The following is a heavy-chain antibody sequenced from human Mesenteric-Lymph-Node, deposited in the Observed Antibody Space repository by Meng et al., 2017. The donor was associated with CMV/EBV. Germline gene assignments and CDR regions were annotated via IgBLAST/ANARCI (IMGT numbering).Heavy chain of an antibody. J-gene: IGHJ6*02. CDR1: GYTFTGYY. CDR3: ARARQDFGVVSYYYYGMDV. V-gene: IGHV1-2*02. Sequence: ASVKVSCKASGYTFTGYYMHWVRQAPGQGLEWMGWIYPNTGGINYAQNFQGRVTMTRDTSISTAYMELSRLRSDDTAVYYCARARQDFGVVSYYYYGMDVWGQGTTVTVSS. D-gene: IGHD3-3*01. CDR2: IYPNTGGI.